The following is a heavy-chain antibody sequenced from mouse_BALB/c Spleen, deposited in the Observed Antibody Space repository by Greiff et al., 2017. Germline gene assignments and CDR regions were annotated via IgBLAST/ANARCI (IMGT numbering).Heavy chain of an antibody. D-gene: IGHD1-2*01. V-gene: IGHV3-2*02. CDR1: GYSITSDYA. CDR2: ISYSGST. J-gene: IGHJ4*01. Sequence: EVQLVESGPGLVKPSQSLSLTCTVTGYSITSDYAWNWIRQFPGNKLEWMGYISYSGSTSYNPSLKSRISITRDTSKNQFFLQLNSVTTEDTATYYCAKTTATFYAMDYWGQGTSVTVSS. CDR3: AKTTATFYAMDY.